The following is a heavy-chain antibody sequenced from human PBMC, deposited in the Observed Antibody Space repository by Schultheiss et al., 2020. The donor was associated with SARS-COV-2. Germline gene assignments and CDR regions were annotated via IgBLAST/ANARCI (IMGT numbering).Heavy chain of an antibody. J-gene: IGHJ4*02. V-gene: IGHV2-5*02. D-gene: IGHD6-13*01. CDR1: GFSLSTSGVG. CDR3: AHSLGSIAAAGTWGVNYFDY. CDR2: IDWDDDK. Sequence: SGPTLVKPTQTLTLTCTFSGFSLSTSGVGVGWIRQPPGKALEWLARIDWDDDKRYSPSLKSRLTITKDTSKNQVVLTMTNMDPVDTATYYCAHSLGSIAAAGTWGVNYFDYWGQGTLVTVSS.